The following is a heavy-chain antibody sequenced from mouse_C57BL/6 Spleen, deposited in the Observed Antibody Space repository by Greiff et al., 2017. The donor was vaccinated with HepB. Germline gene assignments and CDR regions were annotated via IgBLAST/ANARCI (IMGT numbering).Heavy chain of an antibody. CDR1: GYSITSGYY. V-gene: IGHV3-6*01. Sequence: EVQLVESGPGLVKPSQSLSLTCSVTGYSITSGYYWNWIRQFPGNKLEWMGYISYDGSNNYNPSLKNRISITRDTSKNQFFLKLNSVTTEDTATYYCARGGGSFLYWYFDVWGTGTTVTVSS. CDR2: ISYDGSN. CDR3: ARGGGSFLYWYFDV. D-gene: IGHD6-1*01. J-gene: IGHJ1*03.